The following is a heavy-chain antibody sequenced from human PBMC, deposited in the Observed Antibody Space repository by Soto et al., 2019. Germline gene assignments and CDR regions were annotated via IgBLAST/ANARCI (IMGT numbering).Heavy chain of an antibody. Sequence: ASVKVSCKASGGTFSSYTISWVRQAPGQGLEWMGRIIPTLGIANYAQKFQGRVTITADKSTSTAYMELSSLRSEDTAVYYCATSTDREFDYWGQGTLVTVSS. J-gene: IGHJ4*02. V-gene: IGHV1-69*02. CDR3: ATSTDREFDY. CDR1: GGTFSSYT. CDR2: IIPTLGIA.